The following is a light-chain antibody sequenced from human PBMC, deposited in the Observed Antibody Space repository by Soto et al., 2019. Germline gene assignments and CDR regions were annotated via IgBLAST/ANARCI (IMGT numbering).Light chain of an antibody. V-gene: IGKV3-20*01. CDR2: GAS. Sequence: EIVLTQSPGTLSMSPRERATLSCRASQSISSNYLAWYQQKPGQAPRLLIYGASSRATGIPDRFSGSGSGTDFTLTISRLEAEDFAVYYCQQYCSSPRTFGQGTKVEFK. CDR3: QQYCSSPRT. CDR1: QSISSNY. J-gene: IGKJ1*01.